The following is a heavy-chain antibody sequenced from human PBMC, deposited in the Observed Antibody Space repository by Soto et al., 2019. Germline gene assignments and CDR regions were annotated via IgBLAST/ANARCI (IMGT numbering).Heavy chain of an antibody. CDR1: GGSISSSNW. CDR2: IYHSGST. V-gene: IGHV4-4*02. CDR3: ARGVKRYYDFWSGYYG. J-gene: IGHJ4*02. D-gene: IGHD3-3*01. Sequence: SETLSLTCAVSGGSISSSNWWCWVRQPPGKGLEWIGEIYHSGSTNYNPSLKSRVTISVDKSKNQFSLKLSSVTAADTAVYYCARGVKRYYDFWSGYYGWGQGTLVTVSS.